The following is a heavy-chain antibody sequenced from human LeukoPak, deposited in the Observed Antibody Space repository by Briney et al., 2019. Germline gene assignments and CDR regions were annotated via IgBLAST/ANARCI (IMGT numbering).Heavy chain of an antibody. CDR2: ISSSGSTI. D-gene: IGHD2-2*01. Sequence: GGSLRLSCAASGFTFSDYYMNWIRQAPGKGLEWVSYISSSGSTIYYADSVKGRFTISRDNAKNSLYLQMNSLRAEDTAVYYCAKDEDSLGYCSSTSCYPVYFDYWGQGTLVTVSS. CDR1: GFTFSDYY. J-gene: IGHJ4*02. CDR3: AKDEDSLGYCSSTSCYPVYFDY. V-gene: IGHV3-11*01.